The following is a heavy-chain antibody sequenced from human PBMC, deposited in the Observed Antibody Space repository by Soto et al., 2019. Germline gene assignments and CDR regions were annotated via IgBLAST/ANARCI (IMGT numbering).Heavy chain of an antibody. CDR2: IIPIFGTA. D-gene: IGHD6-19*01. Sequence: SVKVSCKASGGTFSSYAISWVRQAPGQGLEWMGGIIPIFGTANYAQKFQGRVTITADESTSTAYMELSSLRSEDTAVYYCASISSGWYSWFDTWGQGTLVTVAS. CDR3: ASISSGWYSWFDT. V-gene: IGHV1-69*13. J-gene: IGHJ5*02. CDR1: GGTFSSYA.